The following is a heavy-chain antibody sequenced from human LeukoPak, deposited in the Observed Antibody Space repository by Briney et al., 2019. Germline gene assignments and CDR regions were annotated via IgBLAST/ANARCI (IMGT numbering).Heavy chain of an antibody. J-gene: IGHJ5*02. V-gene: IGHV3-33*01. CDR1: GFTFSNYR. CDR3: ARRGYYYGSGSYFNWFDP. CDR2: MWYDGSNK. D-gene: IGHD3-10*01. Sequence: GSSLRLSCAASGFTFSNYRMHWVRQARGKGLEWVAVMWYDGSNKYYAGSVKGRFTISRDNSENTLYLQMNSLRAEDTAVYYCARRGYYYGSGSYFNWFDPWGQGTLVTVSS.